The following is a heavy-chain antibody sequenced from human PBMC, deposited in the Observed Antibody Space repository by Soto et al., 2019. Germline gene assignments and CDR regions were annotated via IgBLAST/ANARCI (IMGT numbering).Heavy chain of an antibody. V-gene: IGHV1-69*06. Sequence: SVKVSCKASGGTFSSYAISWVRQAPGQGLEWMGGIIPIFGTANYAQKFQGRVTITADKSTSTAYMELSSLRSEDTAVYYCARVVVVVAANPGFDYYGMDVWGQGTTVTVSS. CDR2: IIPIFGTA. D-gene: IGHD2-15*01. J-gene: IGHJ6*02. CDR3: ARVVVVVAANPGFDYYGMDV. CDR1: GGTFSSYA.